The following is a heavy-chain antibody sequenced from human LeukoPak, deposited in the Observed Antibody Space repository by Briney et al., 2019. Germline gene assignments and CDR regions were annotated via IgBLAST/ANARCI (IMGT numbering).Heavy chain of an antibody. J-gene: IGHJ5*02. Sequence: ASVKVSCKASGYTFTGYYMHWVRQAPGQGLEWMGWINPNSGGTNYAQKFQGRVTMTRDTSISTAYMELSRLTSDDTAVYYCARVPSYCSGGSCYSGWNWFDPWGQGTLVTVSS. D-gene: IGHD2-15*01. CDR3: ARVPSYCSGGSCYSGWNWFDP. CDR1: GYTFTGYY. CDR2: INPNSGGT. V-gene: IGHV1-2*02.